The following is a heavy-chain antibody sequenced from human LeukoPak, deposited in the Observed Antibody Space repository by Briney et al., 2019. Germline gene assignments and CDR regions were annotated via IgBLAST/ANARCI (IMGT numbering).Heavy chain of an antibody. CDR3: ARRYYYGSGDPNLYYFDY. D-gene: IGHD3-10*01. Sequence: GESLKISCKGSGYSFTCYWIGWVRQMPGKGLEWMGIIYPGDSDTRYSPSFQGQVTISADKSISTAYLQWSSLKASDTAMYYCARRYYYGSGDPNLYYFDYWGQGTLVTVSS. J-gene: IGHJ4*02. CDR2: IYPGDSDT. V-gene: IGHV5-51*01. CDR1: GYSFTCYW.